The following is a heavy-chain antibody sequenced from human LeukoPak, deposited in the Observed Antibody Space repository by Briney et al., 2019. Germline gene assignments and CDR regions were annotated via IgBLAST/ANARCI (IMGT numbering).Heavy chain of an antibody. Sequence: PSETLSLTCAVSGGSISSSNWWSWARPPPGKGLEWIGEIYHSGSTNYNPSLKSRVTISVDKSKNQFSLKLSSVTAADTAVYYCARLKYSSSWPRTLGGYFDYWGQGTLVTVSS. V-gene: IGHV4-4*02. D-gene: IGHD6-13*01. CDR1: GGSISSSNW. CDR2: IYHSGST. J-gene: IGHJ4*02. CDR3: ARLKYSSSWPRTLGGYFDY.